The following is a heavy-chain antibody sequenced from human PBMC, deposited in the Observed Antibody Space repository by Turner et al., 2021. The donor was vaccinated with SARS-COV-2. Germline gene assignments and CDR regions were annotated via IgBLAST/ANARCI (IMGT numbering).Heavy chain of an antibody. V-gene: IGHV3-30-3*01. J-gene: IGHJ5*02. D-gene: IGHD6-13*01. CDR1: AFTFRSYS. Sequence: QVQLVESGGGVVPPGRSLRLSCAASAFTFRSYSMHWVRPAPGKGLEWVAVISDDGSYKYYADSVKGRFTISRDNSKNTLYLQMNSLRAEDTAVYYCARARNYSSSWYGVDVPFDPWGQGTLVTVSS. CDR3: ARARNYSSSWYGVDVPFDP. CDR2: ISDDGSYK.